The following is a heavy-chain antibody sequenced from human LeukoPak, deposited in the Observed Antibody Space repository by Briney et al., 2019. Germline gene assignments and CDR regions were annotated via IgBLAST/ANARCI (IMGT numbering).Heavy chain of an antibody. D-gene: IGHD6-19*01. V-gene: IGHV1-2*02. CDR2: INPNSGGT. CDR3: SRNEMYSSGWYPSGYYYMDV. Sequence: ASVKVSCKASGYTFTGYYMHWLRQAPGQGLEWMGWINPNSGGTNYAQKFQGRVTMTRDTSISTAYKELSRLRSDDTAVYYCSRNEMYSSGWYPSGYYYMDVSGRGPTVTVSS. CDR1: GYTFTGYY. J-gene: IGHJ6*03.